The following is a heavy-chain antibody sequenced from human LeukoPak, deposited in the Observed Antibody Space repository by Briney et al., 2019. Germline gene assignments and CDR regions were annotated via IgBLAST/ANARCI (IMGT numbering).Heavy chain of an antibody. Sequence: SVTVSFKASGGTFINYAISWVRQAPGQGLEWMGGIIPIFGTANYAQKFQGRVTITTDKSTSTAYMELSSLRSEDTAVYYCASGGGVSYGGFDYWGQGTLVTVSS. CDR1: GGTFINYA. J-gene: IGHJ4*02. D-gene: IGHD4-23*01. V-gene: IGHV1-69*05. CDR3: ASGGGVSYGGFDY. CDR2: IIPIFGTA.